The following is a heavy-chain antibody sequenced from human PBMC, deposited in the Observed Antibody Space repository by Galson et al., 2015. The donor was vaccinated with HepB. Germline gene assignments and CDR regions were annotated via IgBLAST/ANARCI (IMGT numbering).Heavy chain of an antibody. CDR2: ISSRGNYI. V-gene: IGHV3-21*01. J-gene: IGHJ6*03. CDR1: GFAFSTYS. D-gene: IGHD2-15*01. CDR3: ARGYSQGDIVKVPAAGWHMDG. Sequence: SLRLSCAASGFAFSTYSMTWVRKTPGKGLEWVSSISSRGNYIKYAESAEGRFTISRDNAKNSLHLQMNSLRVEDTAVYFCARGYSQGDIVKVPAAGWHMDGWGKGTAVTVSS.